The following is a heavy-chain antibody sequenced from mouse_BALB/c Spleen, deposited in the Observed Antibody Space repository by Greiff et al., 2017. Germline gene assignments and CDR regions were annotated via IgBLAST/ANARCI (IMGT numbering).Heavy chain of an antibody. V-gene: IGHV5-9-4*01. Sequence: EVHLVESGGGLVKPGGSLKLSCAASGFTFSSYAMSWVRQSPEKRLEWVAEISSGGSYTYYPDTVTGRFTISRDNAKNTLYLEMSSLRSEDTAMYYCARDYGSSIYAMDYWGQGTSVTVSS. CDR3: ARDYGSSIYAMDY. D-gene: IGHD1-1*01. J-gene: IGHJ4*01. CDR1: GFTFSSYA. CDR2: ISSGGSYT.